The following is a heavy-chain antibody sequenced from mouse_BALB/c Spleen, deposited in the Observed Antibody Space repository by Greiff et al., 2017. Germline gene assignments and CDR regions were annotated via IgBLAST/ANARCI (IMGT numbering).Heavy chain of an antibody. Sequence: VEESGPGLVKPSQSLSLTCSVTGYSITSGYYWNWIRQFPGNKLEWMGYISYDGSNNYNPSLKNRISITRDTSKNQFFLKLNSVTTEDTATYYCASLDFFAYWGQGTLVTVSA. J-gene: IGHJ3*01. CDR2: ISYDGSN. CDR3: ASLDFFAY. CDR1: GYSITSGYY. V-gene: IGHV3-6*02.